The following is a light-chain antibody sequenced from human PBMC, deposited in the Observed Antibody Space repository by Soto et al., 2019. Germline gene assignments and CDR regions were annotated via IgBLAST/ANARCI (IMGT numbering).Light chain of an antibody. CDR1: QSIGSSD. J-gene: IGKJ4*01. Sequence: DIVLTMSTGTLSLSPGERATLSCRASQSIGSSDSAWYQQKRGQAPRLLIYGPSNRATGIPDRFSGSGSGTGITLTICILEEEDLAVYFCQQDFSLTTFGGGAKVDIK. CDR3: QQDFSLTT. V-gene: IGKV3-20*01. CDR2: GPS.